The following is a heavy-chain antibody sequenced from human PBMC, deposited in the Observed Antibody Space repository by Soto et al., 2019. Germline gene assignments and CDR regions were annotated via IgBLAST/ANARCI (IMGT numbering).Heavy chain of an antibody. V-gene: IGHV3-21*01. D-gene: IGHD4-17*01. CDR3: ARGLRDYCDFDY. CDR2: ISGGGSFS. Sequence: PAGSLRLSCVSSGFTFSSYSMNWVRRSPTKGLEWVSSISGGGSFSFFPDALKGRFTISRDNARNSVAMEMNNLRVEDTATYYCARGLRDYCDFDYWGQGAQVTVSS. J-gene: IGHJ4*02. CDR1: GFTFSSYS.